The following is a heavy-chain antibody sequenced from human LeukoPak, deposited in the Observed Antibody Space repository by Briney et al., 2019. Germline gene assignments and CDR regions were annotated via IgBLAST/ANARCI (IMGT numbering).Heavy chain of an antibody. D-gene: IGHD5-12*01. V-gene: IGHV1-2*02. J-gene: IGHJ4*02. Sequence: ASVTVSCKASGYTFTGYYMHWVRQAPGQGLEWMGWINPNSGGTNYAQKFQGRVTMTRDTSISTAYMELSRLRSDDTAVYYCARVEVVATIPFDYWGQGTLVTVSS. CDR2: INPNSGGT. CDR3: ARVEVVATIPFDY. CDR1: GYTFTGYY.